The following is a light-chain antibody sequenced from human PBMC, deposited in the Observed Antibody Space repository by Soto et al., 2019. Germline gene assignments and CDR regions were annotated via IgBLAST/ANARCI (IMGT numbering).Light chain of an antibody. J-gene: IGKJ2*01. Sequence: EIVMTQSPATRSVSPGERATLSCSASQSVSSNLAWYQQKPGQAPTLLIYGASTRATGIPARFSGSGSGTEFTLTISSLQSEDFALYYCQQYNDWPPMYTFGQGTKLEIK. CDR2: GAS. V-gene: IGKV3-15*01. CDR1: QSVSSN. CDR3: QQYNDWPPMYT.